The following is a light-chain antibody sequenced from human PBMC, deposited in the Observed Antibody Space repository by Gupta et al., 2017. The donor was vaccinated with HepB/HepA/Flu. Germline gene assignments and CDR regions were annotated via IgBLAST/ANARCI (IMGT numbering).Light chain of an antibody. CDR3: QQTDSVPKT. CDR2: TAS. Sequence: DIQMTQSPSSLSAFVGDRVTITCRSSQSILRYLNWFQKKPGKAPNLLIYTASTLQSGVPSRFSGGGSGTDFTLNISRLQPEDFATYYCQQTDSVPKTFGHGTKVDIK. J-gene: IGKJ3*01. CDR1: QSILRY. V-gene: IGKV1-39*01.